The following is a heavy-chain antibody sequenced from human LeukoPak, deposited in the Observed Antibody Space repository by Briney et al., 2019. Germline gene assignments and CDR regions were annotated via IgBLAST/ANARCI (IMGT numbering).Heavy chain of an antibody. D-gene: IGHD3-3*01. V-gene: IGHV1-2*02. Sequence: GASVKVSCKASGYTFTGHYMHWVRQAPGQGLEWMGWINPDSGGTKYAQKFQGRVTMTRDTSISTAYMELSRLTSDDTAVYYCARDKHLEWAPSYYSYRDVCVKGTPFTVSS. CDR1: GYTFTGHY. CDR3: ARDKHLEWAPSYYSYRDV. J-gene: IGHJ6*03. CDR2: INPDSGGT.